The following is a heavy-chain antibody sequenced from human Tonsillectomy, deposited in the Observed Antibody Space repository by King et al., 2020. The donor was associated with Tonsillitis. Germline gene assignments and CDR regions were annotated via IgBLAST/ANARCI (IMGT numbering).Heavy chain of an antibody. CDR2: IGSTGRTI. CDR1: GFTFSSFE. V-gene: IGHV3-48*03. CDR3: ARDLIGGSYPFAC. Sequence: VQLVESGGHLVQPGGSLRLSCAASGFTFSSFEMNWVRQAPGKGLQWVSYIGSTGRTIYCADSVKGRFTISRDTAKNSLYLPMNSLSAEDTALYYCARDLIGGSYPFACWGQGTLVTVSS. J-gene: IGHJ4*02. D-gene: IGHD1-26*01.